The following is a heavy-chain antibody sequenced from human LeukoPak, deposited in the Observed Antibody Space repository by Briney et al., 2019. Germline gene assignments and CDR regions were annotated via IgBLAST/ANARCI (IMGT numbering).Heavy chain of an antibody. CDR1: GGSISSSNW. CDR3: AREVYYYDSSGYYWDWFDP. Sequence: PSETLSLTCAVSGGSISSSNWWSWIRQPPGKGLEWIGEIYHSGSTNYNPSLKSRVTISVDKSKTQFSLKLSSVTAADTAVYYCAREVYYYDSSGYYWDWFDPWGQGTLVTVSS. D-gene: IGHD3-22*01. J-gene: IGHJ5*02. V-gene: IGHV4-4*02. CDR2: IYHSGST.